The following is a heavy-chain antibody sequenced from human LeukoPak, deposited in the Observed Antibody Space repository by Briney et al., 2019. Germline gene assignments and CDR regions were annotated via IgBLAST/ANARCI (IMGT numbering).Heavy chain of an antibody. CDR1: GYTFTSYY. V-gene: IGHV1-46*03. J-gene: IGHJ6*03. CDR3: AREGDIVATIGWMLSYYYYMDV. CDR2: INPSGGST. D-gene: IGHD5-12*01. Sequence: ASVKVSCKASGYTFTSYYMHWVRQAPGQGLEWMGIINPSGGSTSYAQKFQGRVTMTRDTSTSTVYMELSSLRSADTPVYYCAREGDIVATIGWMLSYYYYMDVWGKGTTVTVSS.